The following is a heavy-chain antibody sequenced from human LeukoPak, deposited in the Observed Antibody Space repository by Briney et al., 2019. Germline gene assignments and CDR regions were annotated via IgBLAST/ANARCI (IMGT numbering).Heavy chain of an antibody. CDR2: IHHSGST. J-gene: IGHJ5*02. CDR1: GGSISSINW. CDR3: ARDRVAVSGTGGDWFDP. Sequence: PSETLSLTCAVSGGSISSINWWSWVRQPPGKGLEWIGEIHHSGSTNYNPSLKSRVTMSVDKSKNQFSLKLSSVTAADTAVYYCARDRVAVSGTGGDWFDPWGQGTLVTVSS. V-gene: IGHV4-4*02. D-gene: IGHD6-19*01.